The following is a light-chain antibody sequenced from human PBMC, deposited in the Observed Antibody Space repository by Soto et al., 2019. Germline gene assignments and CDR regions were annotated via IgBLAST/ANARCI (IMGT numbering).Light chain of an antibody. CDR2: DNN. J-gene: IGLJ2*01. Sequence: SVLTQPPSVSAAPGEKVSISCSGGSSNIGSNYVSWYQQLPGAAPKLLIYDNNKRPSGIPDRFSGSTSGTSATLGITGLQTGDEADYYCGTWDSSLPVSVVFGGGTQLTVL. CDR1: SSNIGSNY. CDR3: GTWDSSLPVSVV. V-gene: IGLV1-51*01.